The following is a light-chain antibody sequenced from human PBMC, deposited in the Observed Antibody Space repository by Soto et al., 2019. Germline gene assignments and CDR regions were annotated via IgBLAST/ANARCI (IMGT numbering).Light chain of an antibody. CDR1: KSDIGVYDF. J-gene: IGLJ1*01. V-gene: IGLV2-8*01. CDR2: EVV. Sequence: QSVLTQPPSASGSPGQSVTISCTGTKSDIGVYDFVSWYQHHPGNAPRLIIYEVVQRPSGVPDRFSGSKSGNTASLTVSGLQAADDAYYFCKSYAGSNTYVFGSGTKVTVL. CDR3: KSYAGSNTYV.